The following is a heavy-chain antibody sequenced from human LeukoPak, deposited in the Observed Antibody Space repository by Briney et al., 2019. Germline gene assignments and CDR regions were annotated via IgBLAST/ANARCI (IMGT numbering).Heavy chain of an antibody. J-gene: IGHJ5*02. CDR2: IHYSGTT. D-gene: IGHD3-16*01. CDR3: ARLPVGAPFDP. CDR1: GGSISSNAYY. V-gene: IGHV4-39*01. Sequence: SETLSLTCTVSGGSISSNAYYWGWIRPPPGKGLEWVAAIHYSGTTYYSPSLESRVTSSVHTSTNQFSLKLSSVTAADTAVYYCARLPVGAPFDPWGQGTLVTVSS.